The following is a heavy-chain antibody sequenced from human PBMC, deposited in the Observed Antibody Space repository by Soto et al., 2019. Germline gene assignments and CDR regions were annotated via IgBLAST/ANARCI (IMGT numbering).Heavy chain of an antibody. CDR1: GVSFIGYY. Sequence: PSETLSLTCAVYGVSFIGYYWSWIRQPPGKGLEWIGEINHSGSTNYNPSLKSRVTISVDTSKNQFSLKLSSVTAADTAVYYCEMSPGPAAMTWFDPWGQGTLVTVSS. V-gene: IGHV4-34*01. J-gene: IGHJ5*02. D-gene: IGHD2-2*01. CDR3: EMSPGPAAMTWFDP. CDR2: INHSGST.